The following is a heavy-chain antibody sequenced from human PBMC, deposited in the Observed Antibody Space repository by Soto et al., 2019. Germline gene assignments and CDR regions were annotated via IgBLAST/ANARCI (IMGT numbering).Heavy chain of an antibody. CDR3: ERDSGYGSESSVNHYLDY. J-gene: IGHJ4*01. CDR2: IKGDASEK. V-gene: IGHV3-7*01. Sequence: HPGGSLRLSXAASGFNFGIYWMSWVRQAPGKGLEWVATIKGDASEKKYVGSVKGRFTTSRDNAKTSLFLQMDSLRAEDTAVYYCERDSGYGSESSVNHYLDYWGYGTLVTVSS. CDR1: GFNFGIYW. D-gene: IGHD3-10*01.